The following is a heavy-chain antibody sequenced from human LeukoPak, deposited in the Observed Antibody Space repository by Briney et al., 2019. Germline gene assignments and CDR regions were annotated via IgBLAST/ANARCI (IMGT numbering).Heavy chain of an antibody. CDR3: ASAPVYYDFWSGHYYYGMDV. J-gene: IGHJ6*02. CDR2: IKQDGSEK. CDR1: GFTFSSYS. D-gene: IGHD3-3*01. V-gene: IGHV3-7*01. Sequence: GGSLSLSCAASGFTFSSYSMNWVRQAPGKGLEWVANIKQDGSEKYYVDSVKGRFTISRDNAKNSLYLQMNSLRAEDTAVCYCASAPVYYDFWSGHYYYGMDVWGQGTTVTVSS.